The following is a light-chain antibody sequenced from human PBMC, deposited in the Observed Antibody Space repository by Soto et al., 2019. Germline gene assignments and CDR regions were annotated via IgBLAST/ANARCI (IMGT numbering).Light chain of an antibody. CDR3: QSHASSRGGSV. CDR2: GNS. CDR1: SSNIGASYD. Sequence: QSVLTQPPSVSGAPGQRVTISCTGGSSNIGASYDVHWYQQLPGTAPKLLIYGNSNRPSGVPDRFSGSNSGTSASLAITGLEAEDEPEYYCQSHASSRGGSVFGGGTKLTVL. J-gene: IGLJ2*01. V-gene: IGLV1-40*01.